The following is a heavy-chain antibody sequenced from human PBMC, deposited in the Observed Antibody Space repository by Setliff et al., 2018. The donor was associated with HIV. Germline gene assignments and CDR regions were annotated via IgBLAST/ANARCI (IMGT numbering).Heavy chain of an antibody. V-gene: IGHV4-34*01. CDR1: GGSFSGYY. D-gene: IGHD1-26*01. Sequence: SETLSLTCAVYGGSFSGYYWSWIRQPPGKGLEWIGEINHSGSTNYNMSLWSRVTISLDASRNQFSLELISVNAADTAVYYCAGGPGTTSIDYWAQGTLVTVSS. J-gene: IGHJ4*02. CDR3: AGGPGTTSIDY. CDR2: INHSGST.